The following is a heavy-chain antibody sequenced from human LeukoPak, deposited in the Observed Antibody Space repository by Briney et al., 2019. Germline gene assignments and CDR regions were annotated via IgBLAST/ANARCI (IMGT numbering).Heavy chain of an antibody. CDR1: GNSISSSSYY. J-gene: IGHJ4*02. Sequence: SETLSLTCSVSGNSISSSSYYWGWIRQPPGKGLEWIGSIYYSGTTYYNPSLKSRVTISLDTSKNQFSLKLRSVIAADTAVYYCVTLQNGWSRNNLDDWGRGTLVTVSS. V-gene: IGHV4-39*01. CDR3: VTLQNGWSRNNLDD. D-gene: IGHD6-19*01. CDR2: IYYSGTT.